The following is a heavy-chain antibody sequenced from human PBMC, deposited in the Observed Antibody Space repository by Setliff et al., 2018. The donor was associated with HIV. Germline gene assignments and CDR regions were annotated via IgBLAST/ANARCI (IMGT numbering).Heavy chain of an antibody. Sequence: GASVKVSCKASGGSFNILGFTWVRQAPGQGLEWVGGIIPVVDAPIYAQRFQGRVVITADKYTGTAYMQLSSLKFEETAVYYCATRPPGVHGFSIWGQGTMVTVSS. D-gene: IGHD3-10*01. V-gene: IGHV1-69*06. CDR2: IIPVVDAP. J-gene: IGHJ3*02. CDR3: ATRPPGVHGFSI. CDR1: GGSFNILG.